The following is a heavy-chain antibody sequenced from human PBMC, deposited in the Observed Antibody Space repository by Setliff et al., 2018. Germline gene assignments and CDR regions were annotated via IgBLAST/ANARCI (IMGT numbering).Heavy chain of an antibody. D-gene: IGHD3-16*01. J-gene: IGHJ4*02. CDR2: ISWNSGSI. CDR3: ARDGGEY. V-gene: IGHV3-9*01. Sequence: GGSLRLSCAASGFTFDDYAMHWVRQAPGKGLEWVSGISWNSGSIGYVDSVKGRFTISRANAKNSLYLQMNSLRAEDTAVYYCARDGGEYWGQGTLVTVSS. CDR1: GFTFDDYA.